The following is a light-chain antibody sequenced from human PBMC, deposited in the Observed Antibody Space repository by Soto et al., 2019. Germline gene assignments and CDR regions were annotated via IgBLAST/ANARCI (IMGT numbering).Light chain of an antibody. CDR1: QSVSSN. CDR2: GAS. CDR3: QQYNNWPIA. J-gene: IGKJ5*01. V-gene: IGKV3-15*01. Sequence: EIVMTQSPATLSVSPGERATLSCRASQSVSSNLAWYQQKPGQAPRLLMYGASNRATGIPARFSGSGSGTEFTLTISSLQSEDSAVYHCQQYNNWPIAFGQGTRLDIK.